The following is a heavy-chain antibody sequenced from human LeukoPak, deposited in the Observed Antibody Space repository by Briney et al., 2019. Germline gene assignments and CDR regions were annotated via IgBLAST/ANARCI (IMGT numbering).Heavy chain of an antibody. CDR2: IYYSGST. Sequence: SETLSLTCTVSGGSISSYYWSWIRQPPGKGLEWIGYIYYSGSTNYNPSLKSRVTISVDTSKNQFSLKLSSVTVADTAVYYCARVSATMVRGVRVFDYWGQGTLVTVSS. D-gene: IGHD3-10*01. CDR3: ARVSATMVRGVRVFDY. CDR1: GGSISSYY. J-gene: IGHJ4*02. V-gene: IGHV4-59*01.